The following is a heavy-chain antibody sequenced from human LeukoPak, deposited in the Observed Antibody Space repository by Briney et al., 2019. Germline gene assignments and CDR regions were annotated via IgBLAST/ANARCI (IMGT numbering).Heavy chain of an antibody. CDR1: GYTFTSYA. Sequence: ASVKVSCKASGYTFTSYAMNWVRQAPGQGLEWMGWINTNTGNLTYAQGFTGRFVFSLDTSVSTAYLQIISLKAEDTAVYYCARDRNYPDCSPYLYGPLGYWGQGTLVTVSS. J-gene: IGHJ4*02. CDR2: INTNTGNL. CDR3: ARDRNYPDCSPYLYGPLGY. D-gene: IGHD2-15*01. V-gene: IGHV7-4-1*02.